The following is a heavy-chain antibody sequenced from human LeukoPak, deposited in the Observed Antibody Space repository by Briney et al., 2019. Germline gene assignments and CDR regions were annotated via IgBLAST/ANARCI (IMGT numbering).Heavy chain of an antibody. V-gene: IGHV3-30-3*01. Sequence: GGSLRLSCAASGFTFSSYAMHWVRQAPGKGLEWVAVISYDGSNKYYADSVKGRFTISRDNSKNTLYLQMNSLRAEDSAVYYCARGGYSSGWYLWVTGGVDYWGQGTLVTVSS. J-gene: IGHJ4*02. D-gene: IGHD6-19*01. CDR2: ISYDGSNK. CDR3: ARGGYSSGWYLWVTGGVDY. CDR1: GFTFSSYA.